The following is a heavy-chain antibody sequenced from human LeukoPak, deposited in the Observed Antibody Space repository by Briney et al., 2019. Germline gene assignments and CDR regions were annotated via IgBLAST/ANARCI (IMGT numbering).Heavy chain of an antibody. Sequence: PGGSLRLSCAASGFTFSSYAMSWVRQAPGKGLEWVSAISGSGSSTYYADSVKGRFTISRDNSKNTLYLQMNSLRAEDTAVYYCAKDPEYNFFFDPWGQGTLVAVSS. D-gene: IGHD1-20*01. J-gene: IGHJ5*02. CDR1: GFTFSSYA. CDR3: AKDPEYNFFFDP. V-gene: IGHV3-23*01. CDR2: ISGSGSST.